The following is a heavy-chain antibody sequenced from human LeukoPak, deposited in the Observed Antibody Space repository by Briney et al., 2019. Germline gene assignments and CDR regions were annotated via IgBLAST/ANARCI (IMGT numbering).Heavy chain of an antibody. J-gene: IGHJ4*02. V-gene: IGHV1-69*06. CDR2: IIPIFGTA. D-gene: IGHD6-6*01. CDR1: GATFSSYA. CDR3: AKSSSAREYYFDY. Sequence: GASVTVSCTASGATFSSYAISWVRQAPGQGLEWMGGIIPIFGTANYAQKFQGRVTITADKSTSTAYMELSSLRSEDTAVYYCAKSSSAREYYFDYWGQGTLVTVSS.